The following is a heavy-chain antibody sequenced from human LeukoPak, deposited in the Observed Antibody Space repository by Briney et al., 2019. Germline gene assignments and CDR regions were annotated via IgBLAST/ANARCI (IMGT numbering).Heavy chain of an antibody. Sequence: ASVKVSCKASGYTLTSYDINWVRQATGQGLEWMGWMNPYSGHTGYTQKFQGRVTMTRETSISTACMELSSLRSEDTAVYYCVRVQSGSYARYGMDVWGQGTTVTVSS. CDR1: GYTLTSYD. CDR3: VRVQSGSYARYGMDV. V-gene: IGHV1-8*01. CDR2: MNPYSGHT. J-gene: IGHJ6*02. D-gene: IGHD1-26*01.